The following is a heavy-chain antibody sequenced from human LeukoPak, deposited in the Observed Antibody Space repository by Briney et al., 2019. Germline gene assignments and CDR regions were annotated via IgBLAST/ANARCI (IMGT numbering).Heavy chain of an antibody. CDR2: IYPGDSDT. Sequence: GESLKISCKGSGYNFTNYWIGWVRQMPGKGLEWMGIIYPGDSDTRYSPSFQGQVTMSADKSISTAYLQWSSLKASDTAMYFCATPYPREYCSSTTCYFNYWGQGTLVTVSS. V-gene: IGHV5-51*01. J-gene: IGHJ4*02. CDR1: GYNFTNYW. D-gene: IGHD2-2*01. CDR3: ATPYPREYCSSTTCYFNY.